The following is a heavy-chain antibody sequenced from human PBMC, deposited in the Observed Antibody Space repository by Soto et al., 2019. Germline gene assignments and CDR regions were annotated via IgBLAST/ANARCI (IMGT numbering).Heavy chain of an antibody. CDR1: GFTVSSNY. D-gene: IGHD2-2*02. Sequence: GGSLRLSCAASGFTVSSNYMSWVRQAPGKGLEWVSVIYSGGSTYYADSVKGRFTISRDNSKNTLYLQMNSLRAEDTAVYYCARRPAAIWGNYYYYYMDVWGKGTTVTVSS. CDR3: ARRPAAIWGNYYYYYMDV. V-gene: IGHV3-66*04. CDR2: IYSGGST. J-gene: IGHJ6*03.